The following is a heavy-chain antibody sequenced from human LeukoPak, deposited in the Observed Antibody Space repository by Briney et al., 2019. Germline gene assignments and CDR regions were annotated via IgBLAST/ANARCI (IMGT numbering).Heavy chain of an antibody. Sequence: GGSLRLSCAASGFTFSDYYMSWIRQAPGKGLEWVSYISSSGSTIYYADSVKGRFTISRDNAKNPLYLQMNSLRAEDTAVYCCARHAGYSRNYYYMDVWGKGTTVTISS. CDR2: ISSSGSTI. CDR1: GFTFSDYY. V-gene: IGHV3-11*04. CDR3: ARHAGYSRNYYYMDV. D-gene: IGHD6-13*01. J-gene: IGHJ6*03.